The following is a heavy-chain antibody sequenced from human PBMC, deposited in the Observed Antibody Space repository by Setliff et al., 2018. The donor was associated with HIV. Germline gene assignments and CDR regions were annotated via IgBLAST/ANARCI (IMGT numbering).Heavy chain of an antibody. J-gene: IGHJ1*01. Sequence: GASVEGLCKLSGYTLTELSIHWVRQAPGKGLEWMANFDPEDGETFYAQKFQGRLTMTEDTSTDTAYMELSSLRSDDTAMYYCATDPGYSSTWYSESFQHWGQGTVVTVSS. CDR2: FDPEDGET. V-gene: IGHV1-24*01. CDR3: ATDPGYSSTWYSESFQH. CDR1: GYTLTELS. D-gene: IGHD6-13*01.